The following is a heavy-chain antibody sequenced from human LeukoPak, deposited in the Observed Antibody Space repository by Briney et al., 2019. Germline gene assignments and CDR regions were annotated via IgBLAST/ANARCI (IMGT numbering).Heavy chain of an antibody. CDR2: INHSGST. CDR1: GGSFSGYY. CDR3: ARGLQIAATGSLDY. Sequence: SETLSLTCAVYGGSFSGYYWSWIRQPPGKGLEWIGEINHSGSTNYNPSLKSRVTISVDTSKNQFSLKMTSVTAADTGVYYCARGLQIAATGSLDYWGQGILVSVSS. J-gene: IGHJ4*02. V-gene: IGHV4-34*01. D-gene: IGHD6-13*01.